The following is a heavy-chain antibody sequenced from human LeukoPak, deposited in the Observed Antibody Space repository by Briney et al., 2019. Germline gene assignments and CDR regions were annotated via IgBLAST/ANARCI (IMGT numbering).Heavy chain of an antibody. J-gene: IGHJ4*02. V-gene: IGHV3-66*01. Sequence: GGSLRLSCVASAFTVSTNYMIWVRQAPGKGLEWVSLIYGDGSTYYADSVKGRVTISRDNSKNTVFLQMNSLRAEDTAVYYCARDARGIALDYWGQGTLVTVSS. CDR1: AFTVSTNY. CDR2: IYGDGST. D-gene: IGHD2-15*01. CDR3: ARDARGIALDY.